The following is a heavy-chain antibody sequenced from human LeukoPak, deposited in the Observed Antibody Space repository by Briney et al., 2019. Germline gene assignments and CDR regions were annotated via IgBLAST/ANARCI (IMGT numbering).Heavy chain of an antibody. CDR2: IYHSGST. Sequence: SETLSLTCAVYGGSFSGYYWSWIRQPPGKGLEWIGSIYHSGSTYYNPSLKSRVTISVDTSKNQFSLKLSSVTAADTAVYYCARATESHFDYWGQGTLVTVSS. CDR3: ARATESHFDY. J-gene: IGHJ4*02. CDR1: GGSFSGYY. V-gene: IGHV4-34*01. D-gene: IGHD4-17*01.